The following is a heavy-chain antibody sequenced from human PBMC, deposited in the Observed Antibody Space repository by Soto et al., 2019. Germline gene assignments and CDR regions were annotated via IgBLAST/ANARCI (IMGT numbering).Heavy chain of an antibody. CDR3: VRGVAH. V-gene: IGHV4-31*03. CDR2: IYYSGST. CDR1: GGSISSGGYY. Sequence: QVQLQESGPGLVKPSQTLSLTCTVSGGSISSGGYYWSWIRQHPGKGLEWIGYIYYSGSTSSIPSLKSRVTISEDTSKNQFSLKLSSVSAANTAVYYCVRGVAHWGQGTLVTVSS. J-gene: IGHJ4*02. D-gene: IGHD2-15*01.